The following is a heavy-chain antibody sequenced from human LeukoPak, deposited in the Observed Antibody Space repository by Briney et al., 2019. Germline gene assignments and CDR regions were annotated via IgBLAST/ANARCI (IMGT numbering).Heavy chain of an antibody. J-gene: IGHJ4*02. Sequence: GRSLRLSCAASGFTFSSYGMHWVRQAPGKGLEWVAVISYDGSNKCYADSVKGRFTISRDNSKNTLYLQMNSLRAEDTAVYYCTSWDPRVYWGQGTLVTVSS. CDR3: TSWDPRVY. V-gene: IGHV3-30*03. CDR1: GFTFSSYG. CDR2: ISYDGSNK. D-gene: IGHD1-26*01.